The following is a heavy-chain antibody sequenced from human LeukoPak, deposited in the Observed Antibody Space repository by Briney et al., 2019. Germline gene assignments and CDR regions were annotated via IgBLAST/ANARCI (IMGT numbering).Heavy chain of an antibody. CDR1: GFLVSSCG. D-gene: IGHD2/OR15-2a*01. CDR3: TRDPGPYVIGY. J-gene: IGHJ4*02. V-gene: IGHV3-33*01. Sequence: PGGSLRLSCAASGFLVSSCGMHWVRQAPGKGLEWVGVIWSNGNNKYYADSVKGRFTISRDNSKNTLYLQMDSLRAEDTAVYYCTRDPGPYVIGYWGQGTLVTVSS. CDR2: IWSNGNNK.